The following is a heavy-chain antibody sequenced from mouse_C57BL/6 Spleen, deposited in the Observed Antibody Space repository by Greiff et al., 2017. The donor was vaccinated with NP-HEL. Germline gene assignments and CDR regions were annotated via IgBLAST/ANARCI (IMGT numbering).Heavy chain of an antibody. CDR1: GYAFSSYW. D-gene: IGHD1-1*01. CDR3: APTSTTVPAGEYFDY. CDR2: IYPGDGDT. J-gene: IGHJ2*01. Sequence: VQLQQSGAELVKPGASVKISCKASGYAFSSYWMNWVKQRPGKGLEWIGQIYPGDGDTNYNGKFKGKATLTADKSSSTAYMQLSSLTSEDSAVYFCAPTSTTVPAGEYFDYWGQGTTLTVSS. V-gene: IGHV1-80*01.